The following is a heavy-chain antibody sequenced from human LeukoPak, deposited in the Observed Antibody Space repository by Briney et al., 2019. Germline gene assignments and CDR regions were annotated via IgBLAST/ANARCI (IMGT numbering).Heavy chain of an antibody. CDR2: IWYGGSNK. J-gene: IGHJ4*02. Sequence: PGRSLRLSCAASEFTFSSYGMHWVRQAPGKGLEWVAVIWYGGSNKYYADSVKGRFTISRDNSKNTLYLQMNSLRAEDTAVYYCARAVADYGDTYYFDYWGQGALVTVSS. V-gene: IGHV3-33*08. CDR3: ARAVADYGDTYYFDY. CDR1: EFTFSSYG. D-gene: IGHD4-17*01.